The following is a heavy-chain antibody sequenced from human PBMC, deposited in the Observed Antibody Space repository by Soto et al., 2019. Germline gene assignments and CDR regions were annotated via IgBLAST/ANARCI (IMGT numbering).Heavy chain of an antibody. CDR1: GASVSSGTYY. CDR2: IYNTGTT. CDR3: ARLKRMVEGDY. J-gene: IGHJ4*02. D-gene: IGHD2-8*01. Sequence: QVQLQESGPGLVKPSETLSLTCTVSGASVSSGTYYWSWIRQPPGKGLEWIGYIYNTGTTNYNPSLGRRDTVAAAASKTQFSLRVSSVTAEDTAVYYCARLKRMVEGDYGGQGALVTVS. V-gene: IGHV4-61*01.